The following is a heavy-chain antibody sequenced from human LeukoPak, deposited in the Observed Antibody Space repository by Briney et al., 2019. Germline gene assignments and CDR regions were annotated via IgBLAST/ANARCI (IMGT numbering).Heavy chain of an antibody. Sequence: PSETLSLTCTVSDGSISSHYWGWIRQPPGKGLEWIGSIYYSGSTYYNPSLKSRVTISVDMSKNQFSLKLSSVTAADTAVYYCARHGGDFDYWGQGTLVTVAS. J-gene: IGHJ4*02. V-gene: IGHV4-39*01. D-gene: IGHD2-21*01. CDR3: ARHGGDFDY. CDR1: DGSISSHY. CDR2: IYYSGST.